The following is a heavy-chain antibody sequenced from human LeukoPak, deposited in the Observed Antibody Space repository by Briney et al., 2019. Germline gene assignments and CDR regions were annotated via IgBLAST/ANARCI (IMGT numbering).Heavy chain of an antibody. CDR2: MNPNSGNT. Sequence: ASVKVSCKASGYTFTSYAINWVRQATGHGLEWMGWMNPNSGNTGYAQKFKGRVTITRNTSISTAYMELSSLRSEDTAVYYCARGGYCSSTSCYKGYYYYYYMDVWGKGTTVTVSS. J-gene: IGHJ6*03. CDR3: ARGGYCSSTSCYKGYYYYYYMDV. CDR1: GYTFTSYA. D-gene: IGHD2-2*02. V-gene: IGHV1-8*03.